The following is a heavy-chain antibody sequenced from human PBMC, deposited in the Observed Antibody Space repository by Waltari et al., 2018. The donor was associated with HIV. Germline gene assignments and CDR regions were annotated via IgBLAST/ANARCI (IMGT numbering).Heavy chain of an antibody. J-gene: IGHJ4*02. CDR3: SRSRGYSYGYADY. CDR2: IRSKTYGWTT. Sequence: EVQLVESGGGLVQSGRSLRLSCTASGFTFGDYAMSWFRQAPGNGLEWVGFIRSKTYGWTTEYAASVKDRFTISRDDSKSIAYLQMNSLKTEDTAVYYCSRSRGYSYGYADYWGQGTLVTVSS. D-gene: IGHD5-18*01. V-gene: IGHV3-49*03. CDR1: GFTFGDYA.